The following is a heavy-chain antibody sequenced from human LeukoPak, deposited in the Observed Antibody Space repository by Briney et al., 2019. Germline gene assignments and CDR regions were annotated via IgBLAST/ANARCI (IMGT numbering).Heavy chain of an antibody. V-gene: IGHV3-7*01. Sequence: GGSLRLSCAASGFTFSNYWMSWVRQAPRKGLEWVANIKQDGSDKYYVDSVKGRFTISRDNAKNSLYLQMNSLRAEDTAVYYCAREPHGIDYWGQGTLVTVSS. CDR3: AREPHGIDY. CDR1: GFTFSNYW. CDR2: IKQDGSDK. D-gene: IGHD1-26*01. J-gene: IGHJ4*02.